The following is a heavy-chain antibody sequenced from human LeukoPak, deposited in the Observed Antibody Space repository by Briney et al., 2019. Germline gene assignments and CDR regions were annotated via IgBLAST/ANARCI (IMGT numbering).Heavy chain of an antibody. CDR3: ARPGIAVAGTRRAFDI. D-gene: IGHD6-19*01. CDR2: INHRGST. J-gene: IGHJ3*02. CDR1: GGSFSGYY. Sequence: SETLSLTCAVYGGSFSGYYWSWIRQPPGKGLEWIGEINHRGSTNYNPSLKSRVTISVDTSKNQFSLKLSSVTAADTAVYYCARPGIAVAGTRRAFDIWGQGTMVTVSS. V-gene: IGHV4-34*01.